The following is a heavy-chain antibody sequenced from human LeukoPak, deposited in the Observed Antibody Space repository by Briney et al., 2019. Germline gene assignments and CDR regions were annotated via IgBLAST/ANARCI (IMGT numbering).Heavy chain of an antibody. CDR3: AKVGGSYYNPLDY. J-gene: IGHJ4*02. Sequence: GGCLRLSCAASGFTFSSYGMHWVRQAPGKGLEWVAFIRYDGSNKYYADSVKGRFTISRDNSKNTLYLQMNSLRAEDTAVYYCAKVGGSYYNPLDYWGQGTLVTVSS. V-gene: IGHV3-30*02. D-gene: IGHD3-10*01. CDR2: IRYDGSNK. CDR1: GFTFSSYG.